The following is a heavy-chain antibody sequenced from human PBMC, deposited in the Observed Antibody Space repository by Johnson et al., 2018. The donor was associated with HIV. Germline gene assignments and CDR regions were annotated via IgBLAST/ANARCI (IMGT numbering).Heavy chain of an antibody. Sequence: VQLVESGGGLVQPGGSLRLSCAASGFTFSSYWMGWVRQAPGKGLEWVANIKQDGSEKYYVDSPKGRFTISRDNAKNSLYLQMKSLRAEDTAVYYCATFGGGSFHAFDIWGQGTMVTVSS. CDR2: IKQDGSEK. J-gene: IGHJ3*02. CDR3: ATFGGGSFHAFDI. V-gene: IGHV3-7*05. CDR1: GFTFSSYW. D-gene: IGHD1-26*01.